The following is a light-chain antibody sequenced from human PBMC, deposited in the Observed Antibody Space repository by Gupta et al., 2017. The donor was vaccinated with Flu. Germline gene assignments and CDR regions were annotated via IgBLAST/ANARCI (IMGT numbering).Light chain of an antibody. CDR3: QQTNSFPIT. Sequence: GDRVTVTCRASQGISSYLAWYQQKPGDAPKLLIYTTSSLQRGVPSRFSGSASGTDFTLTISSLQPEDSATYYCQQTNSFPITFGGGTRLEIK. V-gene: IGKV1-12*01. CDR1: QGISSY. CDR2: TTS. J-gene: IGKJ5*01.